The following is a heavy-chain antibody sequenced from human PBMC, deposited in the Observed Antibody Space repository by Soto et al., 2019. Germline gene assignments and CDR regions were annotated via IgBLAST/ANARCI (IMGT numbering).Heavy chain of an antibody. CDR3: TRGGDYGADLDAFDI. CDR1: GFTFGDYA. D-gene: IGHD4-17*01. V-gene: IGHV3-49*03. Sequence: GGSLRLSCTASGFTFGDYAMSWFRQAPGKGLEWVGFIRSKAYGGTTEYAASVKGRFTISRDDSKSIAYLQMNSLKTEDTAVYYCTRGGDYGADLDAFDIWGQGTMVTVSS. CDR2: IRSKAYGGTT. J-gene: IGHJ3*02.